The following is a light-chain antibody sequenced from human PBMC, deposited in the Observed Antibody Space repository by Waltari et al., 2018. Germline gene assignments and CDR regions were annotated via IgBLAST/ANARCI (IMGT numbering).Light chain of an antibody. J-gene: IGLJ2*01. V-gene: IGLV2-14*03. CDR2: DVS. Sequence: QSPLTLPPSASGSPGQSITISCTCTSGAVGGYYYVPLYQQYPGKAPKLLIYDVSHRPSGVSSRFSASKSGNTASLTISGLQTEDEADYYCTSYRSTNTRVIFGGGTKLAVL. CDR1: SGAVGGYYY. CDR3: TSYRSTNTRVI.